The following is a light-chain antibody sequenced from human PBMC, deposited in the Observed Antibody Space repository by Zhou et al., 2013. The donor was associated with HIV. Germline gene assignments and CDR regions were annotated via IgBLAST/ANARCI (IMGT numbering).Light chain of an antibody. CDR2: AVS. CDR3: MQGTHWPCT. V-gene: IGKV2-30*02. J-gene: IGKJ1*01. CDR1: QSLVHSDGNTY. Sequence: DVVMTQSPLSLPVTLGQPASISCRSSQSLVHSDGNTYLNWFHQRPGQSPRRLIYAVSNRDSGVPARFSATGSGTDFTLKISRVEAEDIGVYYCMQGTHWPCTFGQGTKVE.